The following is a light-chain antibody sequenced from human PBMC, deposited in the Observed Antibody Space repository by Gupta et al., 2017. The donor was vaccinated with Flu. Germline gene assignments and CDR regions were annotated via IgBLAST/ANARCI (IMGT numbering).Light chain of an antibody. Sequence: KTVTISCTRSSGSIANSYVHWYQQRPGSSPTTVIFENNERPSGVPDRFSGSIDSSSNSASLTISGLQTEDEADYYCQSYGDNRVFGGGTRLTVL. CDR2: ENN. CDR3: QSYGDNRV. V-gene: IGLV6-57*01. CDR1: SGSIANSY. J-gene: IGLJ3*02.